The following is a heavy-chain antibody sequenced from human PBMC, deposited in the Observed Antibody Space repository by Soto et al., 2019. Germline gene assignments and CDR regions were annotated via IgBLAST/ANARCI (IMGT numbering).Heavy chain of an antibody. J-gene: IGHJ3*02. CDR1: GFTFSSYA. V-gene: IGHV3-23*01. D-gene: IGHD6-13*01. Sequence: EVQLLESGGGLVQPGGSLRLSCAASGFTFSSYAMSWVRQAPGKGLEWVSAISGSGGSTYYADSVKGRFTISRDNSKNTLYLQMNSLRAEDTAVYYCAKEWVLEGYSSRWRTGDAFDIWGQGTMVTVSS. CDR2: ISGSGGST. CDR3: AKEWVLEGYSSRWRTGDAFDI.